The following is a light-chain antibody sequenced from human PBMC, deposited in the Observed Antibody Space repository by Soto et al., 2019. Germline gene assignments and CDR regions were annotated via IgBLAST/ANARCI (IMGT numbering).Light chain of an antibody. J-gene: IGKJ2*02. CDR1: QSISSW. V-gene: IGKV1-5*01. CDR2: DAS. Sequence: DIQMTQSPSTLSASVGDRVTITCRASQSISSWLAWYQQKPGKAPKLLIYDASSLESGVPSRFSGSGSGTEFTLTIRSRQPDDFATYYCQQYNSYPCTFGQGTKLEIK. CDR3: QQYNSYPCT.